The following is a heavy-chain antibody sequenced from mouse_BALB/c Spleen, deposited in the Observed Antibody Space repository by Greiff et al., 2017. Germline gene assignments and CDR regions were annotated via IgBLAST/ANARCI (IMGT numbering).Heavy chain of an antibody. V-gene: IGHV2-9*02. J-gene: IGHJ4*01. CDR1: GFSLTSYG. CDR3: AREIYYYGSSSHYYAMDY. Sequence: VKLVESGPGLVAPSQSLSITCTVSGFSLTSYGVHWVRQPPGKGLEWLGVIWAGGSTNYNSALMSRLSISKDNSKSQVFLKMNSLQTDDTAMYYCAREIYYYGSSSHYYAMDYWGQGTSVTVSS. CDR2: IWAGGST. D-gene: IGHD1-1*01.